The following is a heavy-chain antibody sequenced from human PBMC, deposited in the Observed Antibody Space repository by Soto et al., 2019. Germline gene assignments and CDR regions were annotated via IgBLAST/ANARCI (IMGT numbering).Heavy chain of an antibody. CDR1: GVSVSSYT. D-gene: IGHD2-21*02. V-gene: IGHV4-4*07. CDR3: TRDGMTTGDT. J-gene: IGHJ4*02. Sequence: LSLTCLDSGVSVSSYTWSWVRQPANKGLEWIGRVFSSVSATYSPSLKSRVRISMDTPENRISLKLDSVTAADAGVYYCTRDGMTTGDTWGPGTLVTVSS. CDR2: VFSSVSA.